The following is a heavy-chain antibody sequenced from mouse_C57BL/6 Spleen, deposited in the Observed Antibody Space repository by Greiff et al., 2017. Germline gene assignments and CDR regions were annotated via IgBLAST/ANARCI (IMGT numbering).Heavy chain of an antibody. D-gene: IGHD1-1*01. CDR1: GYTFTSYW. V-gene: IGHV1-50*01. CDR2: IDPSDSYT. Sequence: QVQLQQSGAELVKPGASVKLSCKASGYTFTSYWMQWVKQRPGQGLEWIGEIDPSDSYTNYNQKFKGKATLTVDTSSSTAYMQLSSLTSEDSAVYYCARGGSSYWYFDVWGTGTTVTVSS. J-gene: IGHJ1*03. CDR3: ARGGSSYWYFDV.